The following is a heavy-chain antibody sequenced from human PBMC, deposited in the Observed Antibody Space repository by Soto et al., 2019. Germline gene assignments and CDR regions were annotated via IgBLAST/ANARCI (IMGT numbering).Heavy chain of an antibody. CDR3: ARTRRSGYWPFDC. CDR1: GGSFSGYY. Sequence: SETLSLTCAVYGGSFSGYYWSWIRQPPGKGLEWIGEINHSGSTNYNPSLKSRVTISVDTSKNQFSLKLSSVTAADTAVYYCARTRRSGYWPFDCWGQGTLVTVSS. D-gene: IGHD3-22*01. CDR2: INHSGST. V-gene: IGHV4-34*01. J-gene: IGHJ4*02.